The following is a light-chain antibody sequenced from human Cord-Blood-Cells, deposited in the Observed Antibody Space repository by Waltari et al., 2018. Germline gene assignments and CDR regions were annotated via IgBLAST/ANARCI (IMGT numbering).Light chain of an antibody. V-gene: IGKV1-39*01. Sequence: IQMTQSPSSLSASVGDRVTITCRSSQSISSYLNWYQQKPGKAPQLVIYAASSLQSGVPSRFSGSGSTTDFTLTISSLQPGDFATYYCQQSYSTPFTFGPGTKVDIK. CDR1: QSISSY. J-gene: IGKJ3*01. CDR2: AAS. CDR3: QQSYSTPFT.